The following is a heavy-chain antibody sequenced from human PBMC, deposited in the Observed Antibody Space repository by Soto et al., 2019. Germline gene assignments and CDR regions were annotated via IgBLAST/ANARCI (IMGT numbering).Heavy chain of an antibody. CDR3: ARDDDNDANALDY. CDR1: GFTFSKYG. V-gene: IGHV3-33*01. Sequence: LRLSCAASGFTFSKYGMHWVRQAPGKGLEWVALIWNDGIRKVYVDSVKGRFTISRDNSKNTPDLQMNNLRDEDTAVYYCARDDDNDANALDYWGPGTLVTVSS. CDR2: IWNDGIRK. J-gene: IGHJ4*02.